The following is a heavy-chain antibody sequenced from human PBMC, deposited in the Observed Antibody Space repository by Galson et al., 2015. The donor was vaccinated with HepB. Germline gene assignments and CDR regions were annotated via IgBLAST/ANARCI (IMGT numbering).Heavy chain of an antibody. CDR3: ARNGYCSDGAWYWFGF. CDR2: IYPGDSDT. J-gene: IGHJ4*02. V-gene: IGHV5-51*03. D-gene: IGHD2-15*01. Sequence: QSGAEVKKPGESLKISCETSGYSFTGYWIGWVRQMPGKGLEWMGIIYPGDSDTRYSPSFQGQVTMSIDKSISTAYLHWSSLKASDTAIYYCARNGYCSDGAWYWFGFWGPATLVSVSS. CDR1: GYSFTGYW.